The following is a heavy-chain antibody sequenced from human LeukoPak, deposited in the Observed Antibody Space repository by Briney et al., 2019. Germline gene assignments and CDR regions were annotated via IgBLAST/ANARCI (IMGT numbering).Heavy chain of an antibody. J-gene: IGHJ5*02. CDR3: ARHYDILTGYDWFDP. CDR1: GNSISSGDNY. Sequence: PSQTLSLTCTVSGNSISSGDNYWSWIRQPAGKGLEWIGRIYTSGSTNYNPSLKSRVTISGDTSKNQFSLRLSSVTAADTAVYYCARHYDILTGYDWFDPWGQGTLVTVSS. V-gene: IGHV4-61*02. D-gene: IGHD3-9*01. CDR2: IYTSGST.